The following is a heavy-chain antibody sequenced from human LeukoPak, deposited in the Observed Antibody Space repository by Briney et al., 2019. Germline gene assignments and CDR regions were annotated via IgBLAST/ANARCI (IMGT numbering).Heavy chain of an antibody. J-gene: IGHJ5*02. CDR3: ARMYYDFWSGSISSSSYNWFDP. Sequence: PSQTLSLTCTVSGGSISSGGYYWSWIRQHPGKGLEWIGYIYYSGSTYCNPSLKSRVTISVDTSKNQFSLKLSSVTAADTAVYYCARMYYDFWSGSISSSSYNWFDPWGQGTLVTVSS. V-gene: IGHV4-31*03. D-gene: IGHD3-3*01. CDR2: IYYSGST. CDR1: GGSISSGGYY.